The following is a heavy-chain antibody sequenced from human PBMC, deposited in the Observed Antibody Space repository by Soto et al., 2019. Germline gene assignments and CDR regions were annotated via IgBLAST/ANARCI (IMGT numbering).Heavy chain of an antibody. Sequence: EVQLLESGGGLVQPGGSLRLSCAASGFTFSSYAMSWVRQAPGKGLEWVSAISGSGGSTYYADSVKGRFTISRDNSKNTLYLQMNSLRAEDTAVYYGAKDLWPRSIAARPPFAYWGQGTLVTVSS. CDR3: AKDLWPRSIAARPPFAY. J-gene: IGHJ4*02. CDR1: GFTFSSYA. CDR2: ISGSGGST. D-gene: IGHD6-6*01. V-gene: IGHV3-23*01.